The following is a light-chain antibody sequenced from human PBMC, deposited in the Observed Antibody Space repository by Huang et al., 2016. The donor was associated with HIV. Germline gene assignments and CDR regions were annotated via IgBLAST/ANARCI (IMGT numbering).Light chain of an antibody. CDR3: HQYGDSRGT. Sequence: EIVLTQSPGTLSLSPGERATLSCRARQSVNNNFLAWYQQKPGQAPRLLIYGASSRATGVPDRFSGSGSGTDFTLTISRLEPEDFAVYYCHQYGDSRGTCGQGTKVEIK. V-gene: IGKV3-20*01. CDR2: GAS. CDR1: QSVNNNF. J-gene: IGKJ1*01.